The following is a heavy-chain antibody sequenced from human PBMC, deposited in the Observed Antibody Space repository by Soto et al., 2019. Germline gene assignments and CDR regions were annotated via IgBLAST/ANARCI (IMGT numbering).Heavy chain of an antibody. Sequence: GGSLRLSCAASGFTFSSYEMNWVRQAPGKGLEWVSYISSSGSTIYYADSVKGRFTISRDNAKNSLYLQMNSLRAEDTAVYYCERDIKLKGVGAIYFDYWGQGTLVTVSS. D-gene: IGHD1-26*01. CDR2: ISSSGSTI. CDR1: GFTFSSYE. V-gene: IGHV3-48*03. J-gene: IGHJ4*02. CDR3: ERDIKLKGVGAIYFDY.